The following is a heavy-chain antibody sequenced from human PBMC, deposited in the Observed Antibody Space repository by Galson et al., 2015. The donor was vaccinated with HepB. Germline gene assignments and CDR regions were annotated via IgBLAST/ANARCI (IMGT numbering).Heavy chain of an antibody. CDR2: ISSSSSYI. CDR1: GCTFRSYS. D-gene: IGHD3-16*02. Sequence: SLRLSCAASGCTFRSYSMNWVRQAPGKGLEWVSSISSSSSYIYHADSVKGRFTISRDNAKTSLYLQINSLKAEDTAVYYCARVAKRLRELSPQYYFDYWCQGPLVTVSS. CDR3: ARVAKRLRELSPQYYFDY. J-gene: IGHJ4*02. V-gene: IGHV3-21*01.